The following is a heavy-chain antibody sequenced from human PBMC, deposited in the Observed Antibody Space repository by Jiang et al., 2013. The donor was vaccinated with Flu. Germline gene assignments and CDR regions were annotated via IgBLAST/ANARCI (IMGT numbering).Heavy chain of an antibody. J-gene: IGHJ4*02. CDR2: IYHSGST. D-gene: IGHD6-13*01. V-gene: IGHV4-4*02. CDR3: ARGSAVAAADNTYYFDY. CDR1: GGSISSSNW. Sequence: TCAVSGGSISSSNWWSWVRQPPGKGLEWIGEIYHSGSTNYNPSLKSRVTISVDKSKNQFSLKLSSVTAADTAVYYCARGSAVAAADNTYYFDYWGQGTLVTVSS.